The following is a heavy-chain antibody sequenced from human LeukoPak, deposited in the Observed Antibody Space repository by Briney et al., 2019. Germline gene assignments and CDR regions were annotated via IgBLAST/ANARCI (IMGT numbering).Heavy chain of an antibody. V-gene: IGHV3-48*03. CDR2: IGSSGSPI. CDR3: ARGPAGDPFDH. D-gene: IGHD3-16*01. CDR1: GFTFRNYD. Sequence: GGSLRLSCAASGFTFRNYDMNWVRQAPGKGLEWVSFIGSSGSPIYYADSVKGRFTISRDNAKNSLYLQMSSLRVEDTSVYYCARGPAGDPFDHWGQGTLVTVSS. J-gene: IGHJ4*02.